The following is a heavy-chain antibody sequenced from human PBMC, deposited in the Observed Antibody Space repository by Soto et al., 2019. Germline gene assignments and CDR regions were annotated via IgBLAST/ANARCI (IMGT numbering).Heavy chain of an antibody. V-gene: IGHV3-30*02. CDR3: AKAIEYPDRYYFDY. J-gene: IGHJ4*02. CDR2: IWYDGSNK. Sequence: PGGSLRLSCAASGFTFSIYGMHWVRQAPGKGLEWVAVIWYDGSNKYYADSVKGRFTISRDNSKNTLYLQMNSLRAEDTAVYYCAKAIEYPDRYYFDYWGQGTLVTVSS. CDR1: GFTFSIYG.